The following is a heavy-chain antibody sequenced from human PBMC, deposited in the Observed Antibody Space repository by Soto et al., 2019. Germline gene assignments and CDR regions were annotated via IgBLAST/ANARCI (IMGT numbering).Heavy chain of an antibody. Sequence: GGSLRLSCAASGFTVSSNYMSWVRQAPGKGLEWVSVIYSGGSTYYADPVKGRFTISRDNSKNTLYLQMNSLRAEDTAVYYCARDRFLIAVDFWFGMDVWGQGTTVTVSS. CDR1: GFTVSSNY. V-gene: IGHV3-53*01. J-gene: IGHJ6*02. D-gene: IGHD3-3*01. CDR3: ARDRFLIAVDFWFGMDV. CDR2: IYSGGST.